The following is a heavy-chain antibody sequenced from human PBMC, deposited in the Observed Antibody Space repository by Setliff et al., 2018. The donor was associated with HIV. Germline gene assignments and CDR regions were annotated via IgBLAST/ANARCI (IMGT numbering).Heavy chain of an antibody. D-gene: IGHD3-22*01. CDR2: IYHSGST. V-gene: IGHV4-38-2*01. CDR3: ARQWRDQYNSGVSTEYFQH. CDR1: AYSISSGYY. J-gene: IGHJ1*01. Sequence: SSETLSLTCAVSAYSISSGYYWGWIRQPPGKGLEWIGSIYHSGSTYYNPSLMSRVTISVDTSKNQFSLKLRSVTAADTAVYYCARQWRDQYNSGVSTEYFQHWGRGTLVTVSS.